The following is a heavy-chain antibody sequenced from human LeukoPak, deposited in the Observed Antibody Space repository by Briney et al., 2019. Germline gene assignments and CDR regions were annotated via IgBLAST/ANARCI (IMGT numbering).Heavy chain of an antibody. D-gene: IGHD3-22*01. CDR1: GFTFSSYS. Sequence: GGSLRLSCAASGFTFSSYSMNWVRQAPGKGLEWFSSISSSSSYIYYADSVKGRFTISRDNAKNSLYLQMNSLRAEDTAVYYCAKDRVRYYYDSSGCPDYWGQGTLVTVSS. CDR2: ISSSSSYI. V-gene: IGHV3-21*01. J-gene: IGHJ4*02. CDR3: AKDRVRYYYDSSGCPDY.